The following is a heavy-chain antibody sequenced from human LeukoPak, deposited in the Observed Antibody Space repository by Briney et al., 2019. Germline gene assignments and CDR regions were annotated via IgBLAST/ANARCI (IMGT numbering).Heavy chain of an antibody. CDR3: AKDFSFAATSYYFDF. CDR2: ISWNSGSI. Sequence: GGSLRLSCAASGFPFDDYAMHWVRQAPGKGLEWVSGISWNSGSIGYADSVKGRFTISRDNAKNSLYLQMNSLRADDTAFYYCAKDFSFAATSYYFDFWGRGTLVTVSS. D-gene: IGHD2-15*01. CDR1: GFPFDDYA. V-gene: IGHV3-9*01. J-gene: IGHJ4*02.